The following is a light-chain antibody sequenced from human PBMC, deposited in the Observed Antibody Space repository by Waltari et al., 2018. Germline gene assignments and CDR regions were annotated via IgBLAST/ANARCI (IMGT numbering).Light chain of an antibody. CDR1: RSDVGGYNY. V-gene: IGLV2-14*03. CDR2: DVT. J-gene: IGLJ2*01. Sequence: QSALTQPASVSGSPGQSITISCPGTRSDVGGYNYFSWYQHHPGKAPKLMIFDVTRWPSGVSNRFSGSKSGNTASLTISGLQAEDEADYYCSSYTSTSAIVFGGGTKVTVL. CDR3: SSYTSTSAIV.